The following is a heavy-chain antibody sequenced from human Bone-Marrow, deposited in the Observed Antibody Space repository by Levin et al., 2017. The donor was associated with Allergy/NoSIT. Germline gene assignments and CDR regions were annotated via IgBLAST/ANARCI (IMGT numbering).Heavy chain of an antibody. Sequence: SETLSLTCTVSGGSIRTYYWSWIRQPPGKGLEWIGYIYYSGTTSYNPSLQSRVTISVDTSENQFSLRLISVTAADTAVYYCARARWELAHEFAFWGQGTLVTVSS. CDR2: IYYSGTT. CDR3: ARARWELAHEFAF. CDR1: GGSIRTYY. D-gene: IGHD3-10*01. V-gene: IGHV4-59*01. J-gene: IGHJ4*02.